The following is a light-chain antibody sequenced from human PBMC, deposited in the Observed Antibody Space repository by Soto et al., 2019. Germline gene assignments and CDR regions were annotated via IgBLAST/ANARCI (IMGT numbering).Light chain of an antibody. V-gene: IGLV1-40*01. CDR2: GNN. CDR3: QSYGSSLTAGV. Sequence: QSVLTQPPSVSGAPGQRVTISCTGSNSNIGAGYDVHWYQQLPGTAPKLLIYGNNYRPSGVPDLFSGSKSGTSASLAITGLQAEDEADYYCQSYGSSLTAGVFGGGTKLTVL. J-gene: IGLJ3*02. CDR1: NSNIGAGYD.